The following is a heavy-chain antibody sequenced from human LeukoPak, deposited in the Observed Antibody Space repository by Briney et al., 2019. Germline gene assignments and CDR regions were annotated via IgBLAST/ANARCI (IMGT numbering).Heavy chain of an antibody. CDR1: GYTFTGYY. J-gene: IGHJ5*02. CDR2: ISPNSGGT. V-gene: IGHV1-2*02. CDR3: ARGRGSFALDP. D-gene: IGHD5-24*01. Sequence: ASVKVSCKASGYTFTGYYMHWVRQAPGQGLEWIGWISPNSGGTNYAQKFQGRVTMTRDTSISTAYMELSRLGSDDTAVYYCARGRGSFALDPWGQGTLVTVSS.